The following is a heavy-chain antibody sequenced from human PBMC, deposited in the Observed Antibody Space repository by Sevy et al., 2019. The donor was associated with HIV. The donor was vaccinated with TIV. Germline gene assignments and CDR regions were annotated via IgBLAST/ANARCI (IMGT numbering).Heavy chain of an antibody. CDR1: GFTFRSYS. D-gene: IGHD3-3*01. CDR2: ISDDSRYI. CDR3: ARDFTIFGVVSGIDY. J-gene: IGHJ4*02. Sequence: GGSLLSCAASGFTFRSYSMNWVRQAPGKGLEWLSSISDDSRYIYYSDSVKGRFTISRANAKSSLYLQMNSLGVEDTAIYYCARDFTIFGVVSGIDYWGQGNLVTVSS. V-gene: IGHV3-21*01.